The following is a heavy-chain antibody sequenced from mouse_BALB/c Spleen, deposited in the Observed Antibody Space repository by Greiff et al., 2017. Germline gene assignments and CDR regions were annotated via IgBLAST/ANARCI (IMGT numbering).Heavy chain of an antibody. J-gene: IGHJ1*01. CDR2: INPSTGYT. CDR1: GYTFTSYW. Sequence: VKLVESGAELAKPGASVKMSCKASGYTFTSYWMHWVKQRPGQGLEWIGYINPSTGYTEYNQKFKDKATLTADKSSSTAYMQLSSLTSEDSAVYYCARRGTGWYFDVWGAGTTVTVSS. CDR3: ARRGTGWYFDV. V-gene: IGHV1-7*01. D-gene: IGHD4-1*01.